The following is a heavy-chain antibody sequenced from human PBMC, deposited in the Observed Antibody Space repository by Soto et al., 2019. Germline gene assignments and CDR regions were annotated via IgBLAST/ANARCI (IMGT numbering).Heavy chain of an antibody. Sequence: GSVRLSCAVSGFSVSNTYMSWVRQAPGKGLEWISVIYRGRATYYADSVKGRFTISRDDSRNTVYLQMNSLTTEDTAVYFCARDRSDSSRADSFDIWGQGTMVTVSS. CDR3: ARDRSDSSRADSFDI. J-gene: IGHJ3*02. CDR1: GFSVSNTY. D-gene: IGHD6-25*01. V-gene: IGHV3-53*01. CDR2: IYRGRAT.